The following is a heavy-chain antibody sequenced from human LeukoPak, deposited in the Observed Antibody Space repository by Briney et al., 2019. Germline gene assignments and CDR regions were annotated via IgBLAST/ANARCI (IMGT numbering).Heavy chain of an antibody. CDR1: GFTFSSYA. D-gene: IGHD5-24*01. CDR2: ISYDGSNK. Sequence: PGGSLRLSCAASGFTFSSYAMHWVRQAPGKGLEWVAVISYDGSNKYYADSVKGRFTISRDNSKNTLYLQMNSLRAEDTAVYYCARVAGRWLQWGHFDYWGQGTLVTVSS. J-gene: IGHJ4*02. CDR3: ARVAGRWLQWGHFDY. V-gene: IGHV3-30*04.